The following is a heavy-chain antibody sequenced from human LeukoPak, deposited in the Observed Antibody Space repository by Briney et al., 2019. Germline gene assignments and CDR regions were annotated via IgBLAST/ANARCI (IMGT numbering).Heavy chain of an antibody. V-gene: IGHV3-30*02. J-gene: IGHJ4*02. CDR1: GFTFSSYG. CDR3: ARGDFWSGYFDY. CDR2: IRYDGSNK. Sequence: GGSLRLSCAASGFTFSSYGMHWVRQAPGKGLEWVAFIRYDGSNKYYADSVKGRFTISRDNAKNSLFLQMNSLRAEDTAMYYCARGDFWSGYFDYWGQGTLVTVSS. D-gene: IGHD3-3*01.